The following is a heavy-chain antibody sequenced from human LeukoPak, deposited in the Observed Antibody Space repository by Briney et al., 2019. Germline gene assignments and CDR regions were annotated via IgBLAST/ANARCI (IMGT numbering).Heavy chain of an antibody. CDR3: ARGMTTVTPLDY. J-gene: IGHJ4*02. V-gene: IGHV4-34*01. D-gene: IGHD4-17*01. CDR1: GGSFSGYY. CDR2: INHSGST. Sequence: SETLSLTCAVYGGSFSGYYWSWIRQPPGKGLEWIGEINHSGSTNYNPSLKSRVTISVDTSKNQFSLKLSSVTAADTAVYYRARGMTTVTPLDYWGQGTLVTVSS.